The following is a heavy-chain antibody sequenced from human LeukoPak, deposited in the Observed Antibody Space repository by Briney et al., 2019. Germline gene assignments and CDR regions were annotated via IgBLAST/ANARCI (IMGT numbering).Heavy chain of an antibody. V-gene: IGHV4-39*01. Sequence: PSETLSLTCTVSGGSISSSSYYWGWIRQPPGKGLEWIGSIYYSGSTYYNPSLKSRVTISVDTSKNQFSLKLSSVTAADTAVYYCARDLWELLDWGQGTLVTVSS. D-gene: IGHD1-26*01. CDR1: GGSISSSSYY. CDR2: IYYSGST. J-gene: IGHJ4*02. CDR3: ARDLWELLD.